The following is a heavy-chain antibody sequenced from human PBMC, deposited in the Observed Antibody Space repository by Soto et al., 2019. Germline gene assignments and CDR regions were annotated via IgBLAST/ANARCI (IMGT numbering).Heavy chain of an antibody. CDR2: IWYDGTNK. J-gene: IGHJ4*02. CDR3: ARWGDNKVFDY. CDR1: GFTFSSHG. D-gene: IGHD3-10*01. Sequence: QVQLVESGGGVVQPGRSLRLSCGASGFTFSSHGMHWVRQAPGKGLEWVAVIWYDGTNKYYADSVKGRFTISRDNSRNTVSLQMNSLRVEETAVYYCARWGDNKVFDYWGQGTLVSVSS. V-gene: IGHV3-33*01.